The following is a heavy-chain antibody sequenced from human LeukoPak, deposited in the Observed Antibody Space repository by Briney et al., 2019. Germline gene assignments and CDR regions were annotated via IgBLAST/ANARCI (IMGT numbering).Heavy chain of an antibody. J-gene: IGHJ6*02. CDR2: INHSGST. Sequence: SETLSLTCAVYGGSFSGYYWSWIRQPPGKGLEWIGEINHSGSTNYNPSLKSRVTISVDTSKNQFSLKLSSVTAADTAVYYCARAYGPTDVWGQGTTVTVSS. D-gene: IGHD4-17*01. CDR1: GGSFSGYY. V-gene: IGHV4-34*01. CDR3: ARAYGPTDV.